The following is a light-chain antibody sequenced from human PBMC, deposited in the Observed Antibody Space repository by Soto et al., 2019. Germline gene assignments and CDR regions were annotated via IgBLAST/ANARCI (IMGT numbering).Light chain of an antibody. CDR3: ASYAVSTVV. Sequence: QSALTQPPSASGSPGQSVTISCTGTSSDIGGYNYISWYQQHPGKAPKLMIYEVSKRPSGVPDRFSASKSGNTASLTVSGLQAEEEAEYYCASYAVSTVVFGGGTKMTVL. V-gene: IGLV2-8*01. CDR1: SSDIGGYNY. CDR2: EVS. J-gene: IGLJ2*01.